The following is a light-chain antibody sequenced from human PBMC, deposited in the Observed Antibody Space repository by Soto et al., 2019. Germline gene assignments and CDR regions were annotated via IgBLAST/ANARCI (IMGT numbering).Light chain of an antibody. J-gene: IGLJ1*01. CDR3: NSYTSSGTYV. Sequence: QSALTQPASVSGSPGQSITISCTGGSSDVGGYNYVSWYQQHPGKAPKVMIYDVSNRPSGVSNRFSGSKSGTTASLTISGLQAEDEADYYCNSYTSSGTYVFGTGTKVTVL. V-gene: IGLV2-14*01. CDR1: SSDVGGYNY. CDR2: DVS.